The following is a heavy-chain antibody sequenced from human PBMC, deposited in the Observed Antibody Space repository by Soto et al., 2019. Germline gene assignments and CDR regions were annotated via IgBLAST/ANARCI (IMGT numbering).Heavy chain of an antibody. CDR3: AGTPAIRFLEWLPTYPKNWFDP. Sequence: ASVKVSCKASGGTFSIYAISWVLQSPLQWLDWMGGIIPIFGTANYAQKFQGRVTITADKSTSTAYMELSSLRSEDTAVYYCAGTPAIRFLEWLPTYPKNWFDPWGQGTLVTVSS. V-gene: IGHV1-69*06. CDR1: GGTFSIYA. CDR2: IIPIFGTA. D-gene: IGHD3-3*01. J-gene: IGHJ5*02.